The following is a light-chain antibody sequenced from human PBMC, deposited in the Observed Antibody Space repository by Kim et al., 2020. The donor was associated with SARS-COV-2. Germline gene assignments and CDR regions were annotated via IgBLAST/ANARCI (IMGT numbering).Light chain of an antibody. Sequence: QSVLTQPASASGTPGQRVTISCSGSSSNIGSNPVNWYQQFPGTAPKLLIYTNNHWPSGVPDRFFGSTSGTSASLAISGLQSEDEADYYCAAWDDSLNGVVFGGGTQLTVL. CDR3: AAWDDSLNGVV. CDR2: TNN. V-gene: IGLV1-44*01. CDR1: SSNIGSNP. J-gene: IGLJ2*01.